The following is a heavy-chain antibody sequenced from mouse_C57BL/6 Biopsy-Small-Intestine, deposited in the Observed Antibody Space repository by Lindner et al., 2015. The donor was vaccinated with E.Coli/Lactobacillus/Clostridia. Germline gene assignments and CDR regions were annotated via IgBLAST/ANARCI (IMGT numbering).Heavy chain of an antibody. Sequence: VQLQESGPELVKPGASVKMSCKASGYTFTRNVIHWVKQKPGQGLEWIGYINPYNDGSKYNEKFKGKATLTSDKSSNTAYMEVSSLTSEDSAVYYCARTYFSKYFDVWGAGTTVTVSS. J-gene: IGHJ1*01. CDR3: ARTYFSKYFDV. D-gene: IGHD2-5*01. CDR1: GYTFTRNV. CDR2: INPYNDGS. V-gene: IGHV1-14*01.